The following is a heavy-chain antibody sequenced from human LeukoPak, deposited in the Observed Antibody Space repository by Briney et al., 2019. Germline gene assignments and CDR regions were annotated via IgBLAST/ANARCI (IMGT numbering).Heavy chain of an antibody. V-gene: IGHV4-61*02. CDR2: IYTSGST. CDR1: GGSISSGSYY. CDR3: VRGFRFRYGSGSNIPTFDY. J-gene: IGHJ4*02. Sequence: PSQTLSLTCTVSGGSISSGSYYWSWIRQPAGKGLEWIGRIYTSGSTNYNPSLKSRVTISVHTSKNQFSLKLSSVTAADTAVYYCVRGFRFRYGSGSNIPTFDYWGQGTLVTVSS. D-gene: IGHD3-10*01.